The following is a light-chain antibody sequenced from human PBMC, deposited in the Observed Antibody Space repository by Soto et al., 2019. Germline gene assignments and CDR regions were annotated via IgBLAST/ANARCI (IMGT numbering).Light chain of an antibody. CDR2: DAS. Sequence: EIVLTQSPATLSLSPGGRATLSCRASQSVSSYLAWYQQKPGQAPRLLIYDASNRATGIPARFSGSGSGTDFTLTISSLEPEDFAVYYCQQRSNWPLTFGQGTRLENK. J-gene: IGKJ5*01. V-gene: IGKV3-11*01. CDR3: QQRSNWPLT. CDR1: QSVSSY.